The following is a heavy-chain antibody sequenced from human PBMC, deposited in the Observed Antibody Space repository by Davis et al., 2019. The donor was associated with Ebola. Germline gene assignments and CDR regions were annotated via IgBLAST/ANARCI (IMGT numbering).Heavy chain of an antibody. CDR3: ARADFWSGHEVFDY. J-gene: IGHJ4*02. CDR2: IKQDGSEK. Sequence: GGSLRLSCAASGFTFSSYWMSWVRQAPGKGLEWVANIKQDGSEKYYADSVKGRFTISRDNSKNTLYLQMNSLRAEDTAVYYCARADFWSGHEVFDYWGQGTLVTVSS. CDR1: GFTFSSYW. D-gene: IGHD3-3*01. V-gene: IGHV3-7*01.